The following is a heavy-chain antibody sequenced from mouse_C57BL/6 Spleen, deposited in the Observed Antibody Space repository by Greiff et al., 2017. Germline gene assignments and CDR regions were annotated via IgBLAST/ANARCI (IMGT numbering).Heavy chain of an antibody. CDR2: ISSGGDYI. V-gene: IGHV5-9-1*02. CDR1: GFTFSGYA. D-gene: IGHD4-1*01. Sequence: EVKLVESGEGLVKPGGSLKLSCAASGFTFSGYAMSWVRQTPEKRLEWVAYISSGGDYIYYADTVKGRFTISRDTARNTQYLQMSSLKSEDTAMYYCTRDRGTGYFDYWGPGTTLAVSS. CDR3: TRDRGTGYFDY. J-gene: IGHJ2*01.